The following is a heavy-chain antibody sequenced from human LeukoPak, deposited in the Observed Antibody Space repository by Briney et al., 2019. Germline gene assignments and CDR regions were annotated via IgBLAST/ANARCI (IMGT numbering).Heavy chain of an antibody. CDR1: GYSFSSYW. CDR3: ARWAVAGSYYYGVDV. V-gene: IGHV5-51*01. Sequence: PGESLKISCKGSGYSFSSYWIGWVRQMPGKGLEWMGVIYPGDADTRYSPSFQGQVTILVDKSISTAYLHWSSLKDSDTATYYCARWAVAGSYYYGVDVWGQGTTLTVSS. J-gene: IGHJ6*02. CDR2: IYPGDADT. D-gene: IGHD6-19*01.